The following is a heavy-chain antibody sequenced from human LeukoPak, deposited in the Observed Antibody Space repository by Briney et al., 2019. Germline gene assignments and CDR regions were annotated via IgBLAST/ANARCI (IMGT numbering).Heavy chain of an antibody. CDR2: ISSRSAYI. V-gene: IGHV3-21*01. CDR1: GFTFSTYS. CDR3: ARDPEMYSGSYLDS. Sequence: GGSLRLSCAASGFTFSTYSMNWVRQAPGKGLEWVSSISSRSAYIYYADSVKGRFTISRDNAKNSVDLQMSSLRVDDTAVYYCARDPEMYSGSYLDSWGQGTLVTVSS. D-gene: IGHD1-26*01. J-gene: IGHJ4*02.